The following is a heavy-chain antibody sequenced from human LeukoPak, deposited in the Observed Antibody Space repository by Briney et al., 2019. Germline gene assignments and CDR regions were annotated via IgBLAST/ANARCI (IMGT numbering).Heavy chain of an antibody. D-gene: IGHD3-9*01. CDR2: IKQDGSEK. CDR1: GFTFSSYW. J-gene: IGHJ6*03. V-gene: IGHV3-7*01. Sequence: PGGSLRLSCAASGFTFSSYWMSWVRQAPGKGLEWVANIKQDGSEKYYVDSVKGRFTISRDNAKNSLYLQMNSLRAEDTAVYYCARDPTLFLRYNYMDVWGKGTTVTVSS. CDR3: ARDPTLFLRYNYMDV.